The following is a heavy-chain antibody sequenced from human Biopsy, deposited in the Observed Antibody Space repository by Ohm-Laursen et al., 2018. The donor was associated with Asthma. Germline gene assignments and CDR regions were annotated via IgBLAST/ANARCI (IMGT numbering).Heavy chain of an antibody. J-gene: IGHJ4*02. CDR3: ARGDTGGWSQYYFDY. Sequence: GSLRLSCAASGFTVSRDYMFWVRQAPGKGLEWVSVIYSGGTSHTADSVRGRFTIPRDYSKNTLYLQMHSLRAEDTAVYYCARGDTGGWSQYYFDYWGQGTLVTVSS. D-gene: IGHD2-8*02. V-gene: IGHV3-53*01. CDR2: IYSGGTS. CDR1: GFTVSRDY.